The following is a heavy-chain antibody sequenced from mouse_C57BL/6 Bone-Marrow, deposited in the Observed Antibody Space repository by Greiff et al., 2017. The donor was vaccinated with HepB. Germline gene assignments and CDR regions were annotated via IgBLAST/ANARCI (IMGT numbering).Heavy chain of an antibody. CDR1: GYTFTSYW. V-gene: IGHV1-69*01. Sequence: QVQLKQPGAELVMPGASVKLSCKASGYTFTSYWMHWVKQRPGQGLEWIGEIDPSDSYTNYNQKFKGKSTLTADKSSSTAYMQLSSLTSEDSAVYYCARSWYFDYWGQGTTLTVSS. J-gene: IGHJ2*01. CDR2: IDPSDSYT. CDR3: ARSWYFDY.